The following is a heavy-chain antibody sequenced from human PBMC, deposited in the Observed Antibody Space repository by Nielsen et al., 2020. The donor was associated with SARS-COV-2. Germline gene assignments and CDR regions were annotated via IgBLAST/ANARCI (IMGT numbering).Heavy chain of an antibody. CDR2: ISYDGSNK. V-gene: IGHV3-30*04. J-gene: IGHJ6*02. Sequence: GESLKISCAASGFTFSSYAMHWVRQAPGKGLEWVAVISYDGSNKYYADSVKGRFTISRDNSKNTLYLQMNSLRAEDTAVYYCARGLYYYGMGVWGQGTTVTVSS. D-gene: IGHD2-21*01. CDR1: GFTFSSYA. CDR3: ARGLYYYGMGV.